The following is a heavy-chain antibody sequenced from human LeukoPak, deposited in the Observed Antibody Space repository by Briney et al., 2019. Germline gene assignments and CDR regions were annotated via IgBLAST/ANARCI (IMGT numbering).Heavy chain of an antibody. D-gene: IGHD6-13*01. J-gene: IGHJ4*02. CDR1: GGSISSSSYY. CDR3: ARKLVLQDLKPGGYYFDY. CDR2: IYYSGST. V-gene: IGHV4-39*01. Sequence: SETLSLTCTVSGGSISSSSYYWGWIRQPPGKGLEWIGSIYYSGSTYYNPSLKSRVTISVDTSKNQFSLKLSSVTAADTAVYYCARKLVLQDLKPGGYYFDYWGQGTLVTVSS.